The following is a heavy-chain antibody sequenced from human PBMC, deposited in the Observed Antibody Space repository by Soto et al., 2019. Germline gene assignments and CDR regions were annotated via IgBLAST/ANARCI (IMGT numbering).Heavy chain of an antibody. Sequence: QITLKESGPTLVKPTQTLTLTCTFSGFSLSTSGVGVGWIRQPPGKALEWLALIYWDDDKRYSPSRKSGLTNNKGPSKNPGVLNMTHMDPVEPATFFCPPPDSTGYFGVPPRGQGNPGTVSS. J-gene: IGHJ1*01. CDR1: GFSLSTSGVG. V-gene: IGHV2-5*02. CDR2: IYWDDDK. D-gene: IGHD3-22*01. CDR3: PPPDSTGYFGVPP.